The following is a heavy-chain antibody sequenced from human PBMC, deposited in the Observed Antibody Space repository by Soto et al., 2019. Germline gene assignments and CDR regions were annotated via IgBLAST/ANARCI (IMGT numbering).Heavy chain of an antibody. CDR2: ISSDGSIK. CDR3: ARDVGSGWSD. D-gene: IGHD6-19*01. CDR1: GYTFSSHG. V-gene: IGHV3-30*03. Sequence: QVQLVESGGGVVQPGRSLRLSCAASGYTFSSHGMHWVRQAPGKGLEWVAVISSDGSIKYYADSVKGRFTISRDSSKNTVYLQMISLRDEDTAVYYCARDVGSGWSDWGQGTLVTVSS. J-gene: IGHJ4*02.